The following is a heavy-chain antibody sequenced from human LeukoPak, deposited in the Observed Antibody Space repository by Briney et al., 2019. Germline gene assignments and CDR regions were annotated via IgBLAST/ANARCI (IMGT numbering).Heavy chain of an antibody. CDR1: GGSFSGYY. CDR2: INHSGST. Sequence: SETLSLTRAVYGGSFSGYYWSWIRQPPGKGLEWIGEINHSGSTNYNPSLKSRVTISVDTSKNQFSLKLSSVTAADTAVYYCARDHVRYYYYGMDVWGQGTTVTVSS. CDR3: ARDHVRYYYYGMDV. D-gene: IGHD3-10*02. J-gene: IGHJ6*02. V-gene: IGHV4-34*01.